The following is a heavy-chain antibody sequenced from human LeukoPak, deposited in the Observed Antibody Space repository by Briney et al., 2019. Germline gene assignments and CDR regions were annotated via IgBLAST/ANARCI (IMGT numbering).Heavy chain of an antibody. CDR1: GGSFSGYY. CDR2: INHSGST. V-gene: IGHV4-34*10. J-gene: IGHJ3*01. CDR3: ARYGSNSGWKSFDV. Sequence: SETLSLTCAVYGGSFSGYYWSWIRQPPGKGLEWIGEINHSGSTNYNPSLKSRVTLSVDTSRNQFSLNLNSVTAADTAVYYCARYGSNSGWKSFDVWGHGTMVTVSS. D-gene: IGHD6-25*01.